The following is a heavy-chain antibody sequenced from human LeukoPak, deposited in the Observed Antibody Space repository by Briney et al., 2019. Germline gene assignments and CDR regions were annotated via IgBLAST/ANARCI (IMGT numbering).Heavy chain of an antibody. J-gene: IGHJ5*02. CDR3: ARVYGGNSA. D-gene: IGHD4-23*01. CDR2: IIPIFGIA. Sequence: GASVKVSCKASGGTFSSYAISWVRQAPGQGLEWMGRIIPIFGIANYAQKFQGRVTITADKPTSTAYMELSSLRSEDTAVYYCARVYGGNSAWGQGTLVTVSS. CDR1: GGTFSSYA. V-gene: IGHV1-69*04.